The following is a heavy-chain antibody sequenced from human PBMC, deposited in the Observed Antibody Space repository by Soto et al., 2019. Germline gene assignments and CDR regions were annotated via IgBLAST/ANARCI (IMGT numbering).Heavy chain of an antibody. CDR2: ISKDGSVK. CDR3: TGEVASGY. V-gene: IGHV3-30*03. Sequence: QVQLVESWGGVVQPGRSLRLSCAASGFTFSSYGMHWVRQAPGKGLEWVAVISKDGSVKYYADSVKGRFTISRDNSQNTLYFQMNSLGAEDTAVYYCTGEVASGYWGQGTLVTVSS. J-gene: IGHJ4*02. CDR1: GFTFSSYG. D-gene: IGHD2-8*02.